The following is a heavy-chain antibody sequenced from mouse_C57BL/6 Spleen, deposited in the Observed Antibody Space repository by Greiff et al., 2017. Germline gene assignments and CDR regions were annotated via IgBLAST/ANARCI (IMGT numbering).Heavy chain of an antibody. CDR1: GYTFTSYG. CDR3: AYYSNYGGILVAY. V-gene: IGHV1-81*01. CDR2: IYPRSGNT. Sequence: QVQLQQSGAELARPGASVKLSCKASGYTFTSYGISWVKQRTGQGLEWIGEIYPRSGNTYYNEKFKGKATLTADKSSSTAYMELRSLTSEDSAVYFCAYYSNYGGILVAYWGQGTLVTVSA. D-gene: IGHD2-5*01. J-gene: IGHJ3*01.